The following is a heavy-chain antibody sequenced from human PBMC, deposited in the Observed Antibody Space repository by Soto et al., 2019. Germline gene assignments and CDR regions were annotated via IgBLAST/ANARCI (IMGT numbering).Heavy chain of an antibody. D-gene: IGHD3-10*01. J-gene: IGHJ6*03. Sequence: GGSLRLSCAASGFTFSSYGMHWVRQAPGKGLEWVAVIWYDGSNKYYADSVKGRFTISRDNSKNTLYLQMNSLRAEDTAVYYCAREMSITMVRGVSFYYYYMDVWGKGTTVTVSS. V-gene: IGHV3-33*01. CDR1: GFTFSSYG. CDR2: IWYDGSNK. CDR3: AREMSITMVRGVSFYYYYMDV.